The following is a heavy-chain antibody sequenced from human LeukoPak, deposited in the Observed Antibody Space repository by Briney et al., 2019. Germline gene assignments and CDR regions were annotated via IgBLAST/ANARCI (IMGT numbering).Heavy chain of an antibody. Sequence: SETLSLTCTVSGGSISSFYWSWIRQPPGKGLEWIGYIYYSGSTNYNPSLKSRVTISVDTSKNQFSLKLSSVTAADTAVYYCASAESGYSYGNFDYWGQGTLVTVSS. CDR3: ASAESGYSYGNFDY. CDR1: GGSISSFY. CDR2: IYYSGST. V-gene: IGHV4-59*12. D-gene: IGHD5-18*01. J-gene: IGHJ4*02.